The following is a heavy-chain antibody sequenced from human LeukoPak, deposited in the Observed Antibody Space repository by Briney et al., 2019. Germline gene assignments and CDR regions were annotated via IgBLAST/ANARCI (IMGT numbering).Heavy chain of an antibody. CDR3: ARDAYDDASES. V-gene: IGHV3-7*01. J-gene: IGHJ5*02. D-gene: IGHD3-3*01. CDR1: GLTFSGYW. CDR2: LRPDGSDK. Sequence: GGSLTLSCAPCGLTFSGYWMTWVRQAPGNALEWAANLRPDGSDKYYADSVKRRFTISRDNAKNSLYLQMNGLRAHDTAIYYCARDAYDDASESWGQGTLVTVSS.